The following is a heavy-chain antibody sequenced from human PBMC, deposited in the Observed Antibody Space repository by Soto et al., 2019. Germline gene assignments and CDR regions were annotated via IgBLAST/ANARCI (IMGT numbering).Heavy chain of an antibody. CDR3: ARSFDYYDGRYYGTDV. CDR1: EFTFSSYA. CDR2: ISGSGGST. J-gene: IGHJ6*02. D-gene: IGHD3-22*01. Sequence: EVQLLESGGGLVQPGGSLRLSCAASEFTFSSYAMSWVRQAPGKGLEWVSAISGSGGSTYYADSVKGRFTISRDNSKSTLYLQMNSLRAEDTAVYYCARSFDYYDGRYYGTDVWGQGTTVTVSS. V-gene: IGHV3-23*01.